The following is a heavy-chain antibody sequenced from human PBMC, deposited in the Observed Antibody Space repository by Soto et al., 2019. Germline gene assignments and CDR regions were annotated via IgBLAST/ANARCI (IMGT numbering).Heavy chain of an antibody. CDR1: GASFSGYY. V-gene: IGHV4-34*01. J-gene: IGHJ6*02. Sequence: SETLSLTCAVHGASFSGYYWSWVRQSPGKGLEWIGEITHSGTTNYSPSLKSRVTISVDTSKNHFFLSLRSVTAADTGVYYFARVSCSGGSCYLTSRYNYYGMDVWGQGTTDTVSS. D-gene: IGHD2-15*01. CDR2: ITHSGTT. CDR3: ARVSCSGGSCYLTSRYNYYGMDV.